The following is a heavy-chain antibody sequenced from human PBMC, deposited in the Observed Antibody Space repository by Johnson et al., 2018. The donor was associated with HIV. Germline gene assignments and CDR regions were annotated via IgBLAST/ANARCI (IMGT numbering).Heavy chain of an antibody. D-gene: IGHD6-13*01. J-gene: IGHJ3*02. Sequence: EVQLVESGGGVVRPGGSLRLSCAASGFTFDDYGMSWVRQAPGKGLEWVSIIYSGGSTYYADSVKGRFTISRDNSKNTLYLQMNSLRAEDTAVYYCARDNAAAGTPMGFDIWGQGTMVTVSS. CDR1: GFTFDDYG. CDR3: ARDNAAAGTPMGFDI. CDR2: IYSGGST. V-gene: IGHV3-66*01.